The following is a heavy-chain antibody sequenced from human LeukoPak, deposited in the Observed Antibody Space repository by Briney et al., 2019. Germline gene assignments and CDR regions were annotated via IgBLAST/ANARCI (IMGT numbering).Heavy chain of an antibody. D-gene: IGHD3/OR15-3a*01. CDR2: IWYDGSSQ. V-gene: IGHV3-33*01. J-gene: IGHJ4*02. CDR3: ARDKSPREDYYFDY. CDR1: GFTFSSCG. Sequence: GGSLRLSCATSGFTFSSCGMHWVRQAPGKGLEWVALIWYDGSSQYYADSVKGRFTISRDDSKNTLYLQMNSLTAEDTAVYYCARDKSPREDYYFDYWGQGTLVTVSS.